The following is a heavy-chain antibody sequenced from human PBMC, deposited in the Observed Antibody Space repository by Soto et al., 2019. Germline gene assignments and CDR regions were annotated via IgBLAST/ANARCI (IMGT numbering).Heavy chain of an antibody. J-gene: IGHJ5*01. CDR3: VRLIGNSWLDF. D-gene: IGHD1-26*01. V-gene: IGHV6-1*01. Sequence: SIYLTYAISWASFSTTTVTWHRIRQSPSRRLEWLGRTYYRSKWYNDYAESVKSRITINPDTSKNQFSLHLNSVTPEDTAVYYCVRLIGNSWLDFWSQGTLVTVSS. CDR1: WASFSTTTVT. CDR2: TYYRSKWYN.